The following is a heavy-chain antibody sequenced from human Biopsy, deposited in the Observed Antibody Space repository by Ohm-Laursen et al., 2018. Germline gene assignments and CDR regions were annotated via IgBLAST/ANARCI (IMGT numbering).Heavy chain of an antibody. V-gene: IGHV3-11*01. CDR3: GRSYGIMAAPVHL. Sequence: SLSLSCPASGFTLSDYQMSWIRQTPGKALEWVSHISSRGSTIFHADSVKGRFTISRNDAKGSLYLQMTNLRAEDTAVYYCGRSYGIMAAPVHLWGQGTLVTVSS. CDR2: ISSRGSTI. CDR1: GFTLSDYQ. J-gene: IGHJ4*01. D-gene: IGHD3-16*01.